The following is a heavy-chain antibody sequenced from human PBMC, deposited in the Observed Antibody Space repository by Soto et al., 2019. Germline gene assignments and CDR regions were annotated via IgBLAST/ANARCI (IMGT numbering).Heavy chain of an antibody. V-gene: IGHV1-8*01. Sequence: QVQLVQSGAEVKKPGASVKVSCKASGYTFTSYDINWVRQATGQGLEWMGWMNPNSGNTGYAQEFPGRVTMTRNTSISTAYMELSSLRSEDTAVYYCARGPGSWYYYYMDVWGKGTTVTVSS. D-gene: IGHD6-13*01. CDR1: GYTFTSYD. J-gene: IGHJ6*03. CDR3: ARGPGSWYYYYMDV. CDR2: MNPNSGNT.